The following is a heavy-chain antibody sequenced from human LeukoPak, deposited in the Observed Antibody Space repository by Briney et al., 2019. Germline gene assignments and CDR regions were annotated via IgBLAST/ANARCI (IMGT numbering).Heavy chain of an antibody. V-gene: IGHV3-23*01. CDR2: ISDSGDGT. J-gene: IGHJ4*02. D-gene: IGHD4-23*01. Sequence: GGSLRLSCAASGFTFSSYSMNWVRQAPGKGLEWVSGISDSGDGTYYADSVKGRFTISVDSSKNTLYLQMNSLRAEDTAVYYCANARWFLDYWGQGTPVTVSS. CDR1: GFTFSSYS. CDR3: ANARWFLDY.